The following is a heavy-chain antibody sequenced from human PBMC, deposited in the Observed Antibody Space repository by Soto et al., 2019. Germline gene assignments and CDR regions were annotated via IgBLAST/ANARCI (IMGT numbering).Heavy chain of an antibody. CDR2: IYYSGST. V-gene: IGHV4-31*03. D-gene: IGHD3-16*02. CDR3: ARAPLD. CDR1: GGSISSGGYY. Sequence: QVQLQESGPGLVKPSQTLSLTCTVSGGSISSGGYYWNWIRHHPGKGLERIGYIYYSGSTYYNPSLKTGVTISVDTSKHPFSRNLSPVTAANTAVYYCARAPLDWGQGTLVTVSS. J-gene: IGHJ4*02.